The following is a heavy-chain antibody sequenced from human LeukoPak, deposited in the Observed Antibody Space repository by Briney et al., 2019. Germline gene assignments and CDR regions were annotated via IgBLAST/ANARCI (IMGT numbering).Heavy chain of an antibody. J-gene: IGHJ5*02. V-gene: IGHV3-64*02. CDR1: GFTFSGFS. CDR3: ARIGMENFYDL. D-gene: IGHD2/OR15-2a*01. CDR2: INGNGDKT. Sequence: GGSLRLSCAASGFTFSGFSMHWIRQAPGRGLEYVSAINGNGDKTFYTGSVRGRFTIFRDNSKNTLFPQMGSLRGEDTALYFCARIGMENFYDLWGQGTLVTVSS.